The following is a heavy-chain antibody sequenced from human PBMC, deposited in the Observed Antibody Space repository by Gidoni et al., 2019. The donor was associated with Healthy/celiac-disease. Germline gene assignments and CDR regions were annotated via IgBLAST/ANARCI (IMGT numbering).Heavy chain of an antibody. J-gene: IGHJ4*02. CDR3: ARGTQSITMVRGVMIY. CDR2: MNPNSGKK. D-gene: IGHD3-10*01. V-gene: IGHV1-8*01. Sequence: QVQLVQSGAAVKKPGASVKVSCQASGYTFTRYDIKWVRQATGQWLEWMGWMNPNSGKKGYEKKFQGRVTMTRNTSIRKDYMELSSLRSEDTAVYYCARGTQSITMVRGVMIYWGQGTLVTVSS. CDR1: GYTFTRYD.